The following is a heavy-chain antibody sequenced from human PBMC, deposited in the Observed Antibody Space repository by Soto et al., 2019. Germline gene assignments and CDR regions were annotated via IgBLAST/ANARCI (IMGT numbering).Heavy chain of an antibody. Sequence: ASVKVSCKASGYTFTGYYMHWVRQAPGQGLEWMGWINPNSGGTNYAQKFQGWVTMTRDTSISTAYMELSRLRSDDTAVYYCARDRARGLGNWFDPWGQGTLVTV. CDR2: INPNSGGT. V-gene: IGHV1-2*04. CDR1: GYTFTGYY. J-gene: IGHJ5*02. CDR3: ARDRARGLGNWFDP. D-gene: IGHD2-15*01.